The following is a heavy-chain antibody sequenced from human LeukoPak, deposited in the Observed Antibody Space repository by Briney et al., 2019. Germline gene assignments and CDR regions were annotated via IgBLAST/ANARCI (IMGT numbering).Heavy chain of an antibody. D-gene: IGHD3-10*01. V-gene: IGHV1-2*02. Sequence: ASVKVSCKASGYTFTGYYMHWVRQAPGQGLEWMGWINPNSGGTNYAQKLQGRVTMTTDTSTSTAYMELRSLRSDDTAVYYCARARRDTVGGAPYWGQGTLVTVSS. CDR3: ARARRDTVGGAPY. CDR1: GYTFTGYY. J-gene: IGHJ4*02. CDR2: INPNSGGT.